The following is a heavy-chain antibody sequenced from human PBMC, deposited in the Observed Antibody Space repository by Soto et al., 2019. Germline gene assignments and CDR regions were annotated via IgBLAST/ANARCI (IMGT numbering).Heavy chain of an antibody. D-gene: IGHD5-18*01. Sequence: SETLSLTCTVSGGSISSYYWSWIRQPPGKGLEWIGYIYHSGSTNYNPSLKSRVTISVDRSKNQFSLKLSSVTAADTAVYYCARPLYSYGPMDVWGQGTTVTVSS. V-gene: IGHV4-59*01. CDR3: ARPLYSYGPMDV. CDR1: GGSISSYY. J-gene: IGHJ6*02. CDR2: IYHSGST.